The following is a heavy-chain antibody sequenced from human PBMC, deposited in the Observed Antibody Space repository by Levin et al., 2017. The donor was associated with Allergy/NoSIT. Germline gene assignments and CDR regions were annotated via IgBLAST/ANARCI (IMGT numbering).Heavy chain of an antibody. D-gene: IGHD2-15*01. Sequence: ASVKVSCKASGYTFNRFEIIWVRQAPGQGLEWMGWMHPNSGIADYAQNFQGRVTMTRDTSISTAYLEMSSLRSEDTAIYYCARGLTHCSGDTCYSLSGVDVWGQGTTVTVSS. J-gene: IGHJ6*02. CDR2: MHPNSGIA. CDR3: ARGLTHCSGDTCYSLSGVDV. V-gene: IGHV1-8*01. CDR1: GYTFNRFE.